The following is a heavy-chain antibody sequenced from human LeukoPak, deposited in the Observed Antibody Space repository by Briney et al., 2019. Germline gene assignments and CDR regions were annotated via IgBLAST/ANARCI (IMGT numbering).Heavy chain of an antibody. J-gene: IGHJ4*02. V-gene: IGHV1-69*05. D-gene: IGHD4-17*01. CDR1: GGTFSSYA. Sequence: SVKVSCKASGGTFSSYAISWVRQAPRQGLEWMGGIIPIFGTANYAQKFQGRVTITTDESTSTAYMELSSLRSEDTAVYYCAREGLPGDYSVFDYWGQGTLVTVSS. CDR3: AREGLPGDYSVFDY. CDR2: IIPIFGTA.